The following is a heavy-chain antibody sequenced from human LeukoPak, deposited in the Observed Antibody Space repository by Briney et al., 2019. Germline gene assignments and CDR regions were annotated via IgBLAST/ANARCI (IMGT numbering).Heavy chain of an antibody. D-gene: IGHD2-15*01. CDR2: ISVSGNT. CDR1: GFTFDDYG. J-gene: IGHJ4*02. Sequence: AGGSLRLSCAASGFTFDDYGMSWVRQAPGKGLEWVSGISVSGNTYHADSVKGRFTISRDSSKNTLFLQMNRLRPEDAAVYYCAKAPVTTCRGAFCYPFDYWGLGTLVTVSS. CDR3: AKAPVTTCRGAFCYPFDY. V-gene: IGHV3-23*01.